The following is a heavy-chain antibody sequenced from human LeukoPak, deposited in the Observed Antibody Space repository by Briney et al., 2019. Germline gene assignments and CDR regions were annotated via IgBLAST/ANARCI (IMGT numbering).Heavy chain of an antibody. D-gene: IGHD3-10*01. Sequence: SGTLSLTCAVSGGSISSSNWWSWVRQPPGKGLEWIGEIYHSGSTNYNPSLKSRVTISVDTSKNQFSLKLSSVTAADTAVYYCARGRARLLWFGELLRSGYWFDPWGQGTLVTVSS. J-gene: IGHJ5*02. CDR3: ARGRARLLWFGELLRSGYWFDP. CDR1: GGSISSSNW. V-gene: IGHV4-4*02. CDR2: IYHSGST.